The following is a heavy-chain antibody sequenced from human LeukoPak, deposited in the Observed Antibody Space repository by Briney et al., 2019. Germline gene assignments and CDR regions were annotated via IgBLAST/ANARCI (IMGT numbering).Heavy chain of an antibody. V-gene: IGHV1-18*01. CDR2: ISAYNGNT. Sequence: VASVKVSCKASGYIFTSYGIAWVRQAPGQGLEWMGWISAYNGNTNYAQKVQGRVTMTTDTSTSTAYMELRSLRSDDTAVYYCARGESTTVVTPGDYWGQGTLVTVSS. CDR1: GYIFTSYG. D-gene: IGHD4-23*01. CDR3: ARGESTTVVTPGDY. J-gene: IGHJ4*02.